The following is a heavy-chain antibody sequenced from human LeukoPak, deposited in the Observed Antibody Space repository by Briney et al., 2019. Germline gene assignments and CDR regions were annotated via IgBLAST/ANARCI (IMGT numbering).Heavy chain of an antibody. CDR2: INHSGST. CDR1: GGSFSGYY. CDR3: ARMRHSGYFDY. J-gene: IGHJ4*02. V-gene: IGHV4-34*01. D-gene: IGHD3-10*01. Sequence: SETLSLTCAVYGGSFSGYYWSWIRQPPGKGLEWIGEINHSGSTNYNPSLKSRVTMSVDTSKNQFSLKLSSVTAADTAVYYCARMRHSGYFDYWGQGTLVTVSS.